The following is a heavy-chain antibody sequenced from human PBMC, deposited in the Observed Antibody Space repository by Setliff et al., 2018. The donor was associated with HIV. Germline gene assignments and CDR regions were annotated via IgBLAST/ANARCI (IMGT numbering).Heavy chain of an antibody. CDR1: GFTFSGYG. V-gene: IGHV3-30*02. J-gene: IGHJ6*03. CDR3: AKAFGYCSGGSCPVLMDV. Sequence: PGGSLRLSCAASGFTFSGYGMYWVRQAPGKGLEWLAFIRYDGDNKYYADSVKGLFTISIDNSKNTLYLQMNSLRAKDAAVYYCAKAFGYCSGGSCPVLMDVWGKGTTVTVSS. CDR2: IRYDGDNK. D-gene: IGHD2-15*01.